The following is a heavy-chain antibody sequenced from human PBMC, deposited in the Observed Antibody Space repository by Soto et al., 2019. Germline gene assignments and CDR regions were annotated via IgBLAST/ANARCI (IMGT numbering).Heavy chain of an antibody. CDR2: MYYSGST. CDR3: ARGKKIRYCSSTSCYGENWFDP. Sequence: SETLSLTCTVSGGSISSYYWSWIRQPPGKGLEWIGYMYYSGSTNYNPSLRSRVTISVDTSKNPFSLKLSSVTAADTAVYYCARGKKIRYCSSTSCYGENWFDPCGQGTLVTVSS. J-gene: IGHJ5*02. CDR1: GGSISSYY. D-gene: IGHD2-2*01. V-gene: IGHV4-59*12.